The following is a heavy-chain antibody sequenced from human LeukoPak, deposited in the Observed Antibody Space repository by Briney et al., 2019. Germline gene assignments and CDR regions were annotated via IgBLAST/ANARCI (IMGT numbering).Heavy chain of an antibody. J-gene: IGHJ4*02. Sequence: GASVKVSCKXSGYTFTSYDINWVGQATGQGLEWMGWMNPNSDNTGYPQKFQGRVSMTSDTSTSTVYMELSRLRSKGTAGYYCARDRRIVGATVFDYWGQGTLVTVSS. CDR1: GYTFTSYD. D-gene: IGHD1-26*01. V-gene: IGHV1-8*01. CDR2: MNPNSDNT. CDR3: ARDRRIVGATVFDY.